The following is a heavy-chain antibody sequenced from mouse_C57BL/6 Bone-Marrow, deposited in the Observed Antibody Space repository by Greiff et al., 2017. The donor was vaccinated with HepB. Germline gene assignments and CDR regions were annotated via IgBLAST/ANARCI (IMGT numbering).Heavy chain of an antibody. D-gene: IGHD1-1*01. J-gene: IGHJ1*03. CDR3: ARDYYGSSWGFDV. CDR1: GYTFTDYN. CDR2: INPNNGGT. V-gene: IGHV1-18*01. Sequence: VQLKQSGPELVKPGASVKIPCKASGYTFTDYNMDWVKQSHGKSLEWIGDINPNNGGTIYNQKFKGKATLTVDKSSSTAYMELRSLTSEDTAVYYCARDYYGSSWGFDVWGTGTTVTVSS.